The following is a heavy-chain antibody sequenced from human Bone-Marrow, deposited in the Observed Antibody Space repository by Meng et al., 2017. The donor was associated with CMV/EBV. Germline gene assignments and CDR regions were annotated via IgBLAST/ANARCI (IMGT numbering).Heavy chain of an antibody. CDR1: GGSVSSGSYY. CDR3: ARHDSDSSGYYHDRDAFDI. Sequence: SETLSLTCTVSGGSVSSGSYYWSWIRQPPGKGLEWIGYIYYSGSTNYNPSLKSRVTISVDTSKNQFSLKLSSVTAADTAVYYCARHDSDSSGYYHDRDAFDIWGQGTMVTVSS. J-gene: IGHJ3*02. D-gene: IGHD3-22*01. CDR2: IYYSGST. V-gene: IGHV4-61*01.